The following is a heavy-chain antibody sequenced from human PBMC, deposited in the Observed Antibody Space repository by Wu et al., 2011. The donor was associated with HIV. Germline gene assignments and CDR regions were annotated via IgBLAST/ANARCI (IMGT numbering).Heavy chain of an antibody. D-gene: IGHD3-22*01. CDR2: IYPGDSDT. Sequence: VQLVQSGAEVRKPGESLKISCKGSGYSFTSYWIGWVRQMPGKGLEWMGIIYPGDSDTRYSPSFQGQVTISADKSISTAYLQWSSLKASDTAMYYCARVGPYYFDHDQSFLIIWGQGTMVTVSS. CDR3: ARVGPYYFDHDQSFLII. V-gene: IGHV5-51*03. J-gene: IGHJ3*02. CDR1: GYSFTSYW.